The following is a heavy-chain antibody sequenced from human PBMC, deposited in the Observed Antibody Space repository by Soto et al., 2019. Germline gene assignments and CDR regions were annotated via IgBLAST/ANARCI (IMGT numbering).Heavy chain of an antibody. CDR3: ARDKEYSSSMETSFDP. CDR2: INPNSGGT. D-gene: IGHD6-6*01. J-gene: IGHJ5*02. Sequence: KVSCKASGYTFTGYYMHWVRQAPGQGLEWMGWINPNSGGTNYAQKFQGWVTMARDTSISTAYMELSRLRSDDTAVYYCARDKEYSSSMETSFDPWGQGTLVTVSS. CDR1: GYTFTGYY. V-gene: IGHV1-2*04.